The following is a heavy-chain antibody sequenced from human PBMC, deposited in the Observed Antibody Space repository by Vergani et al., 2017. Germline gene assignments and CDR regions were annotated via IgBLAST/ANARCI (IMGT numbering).Heavy chain of an antibody. Sequence: QVQLVESGGGVVQPGRSLRLSCAASGFTFSSYGMHWVRQAPGKGLEWVAVISYDGSNKYYADSVKGRFTISRDNSKNTLYLQMNSLRAEDTAVYYCAKGKGSQRYYYYMDVWGKGP. V-gene: IGHV3-30*18. CDR3: AKGKGSQRYYYYMDV. CDR1: GFTFSSYG. J-gene: IGHJ6*03. CDR2: ISYDGSNK. D-gene: IGHD1-1*01.